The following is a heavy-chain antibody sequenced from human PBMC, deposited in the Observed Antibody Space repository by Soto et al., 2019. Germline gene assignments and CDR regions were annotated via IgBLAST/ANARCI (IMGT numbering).Heavy chain of an antibody. D-gene: IGHD6-19*01. CDR1: GGSFSSYF. J-gene: IGHJ5*01. V-gene: IGHV4-34*01. CDR2: INHRGST. CDR3: ARGPAVAGHWSDS. Sequence: QVQLQQWGAGLLKPSETLSLTCAVYGGSFSSYFWSWIRQPPGKGLEWNGEINHRGSTNYNPSLKSRVTISVDTSKTQFSLKLTSVTAADTAVYYCARGPAVAGHWSDSWGQGILVTVSS.